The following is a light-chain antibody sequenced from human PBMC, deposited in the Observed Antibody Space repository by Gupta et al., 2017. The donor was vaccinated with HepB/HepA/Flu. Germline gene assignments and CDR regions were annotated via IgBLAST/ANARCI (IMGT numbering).Light chain of an antibody. CDR2: GAS. CDR3: QQYDNWPLT. CDR1: QSVGRN. J-gene: IGKJ4*01. V-gene: IGKV3-15*01. Sequence: ETVMTQSPAPLSVSPGERATLSCRASQSVGRNLAWYQQRPGQAPRLLIYGASTRGTGIPVRFSGNGSGTEFTLTISSLQSEDFAIYYCQQYDNWPLTFGGGTKVEIK.